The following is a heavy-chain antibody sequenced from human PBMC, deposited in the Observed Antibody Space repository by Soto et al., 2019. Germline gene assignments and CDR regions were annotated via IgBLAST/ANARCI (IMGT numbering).Heavy chain of an antibody. D-gene: IGHD6-19*01. CDR2: IYYSGST. J-gene: IGHJ5*02. Sequence: QMQLQESGPGLVKPSETLSLTCTVSGGSISSYYWSWIRQPPGKGLEWIGYIYYSGSTNYNPSLKSRVTISVDTSKNQFSLKLSSVTAADTAVYYCARGHIAVAGKDWFDPWGQGTLVTVSS. CDR3: ARGHIAVAGKDWFDP. CDR1: GGSISSYY. V-gene: IGHV4-59*08.